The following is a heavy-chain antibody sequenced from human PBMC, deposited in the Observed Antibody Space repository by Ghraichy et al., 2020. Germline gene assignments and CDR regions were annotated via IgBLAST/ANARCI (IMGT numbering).Heavy chain of an antibody. V-gene: IGHV2-70*11. CDR1: GFSLSTSGMC. CDR2: IDWDDDK. CDR3: ARSTTVVSIDAFDI. J-gene: IGHJ3*02. Sequence: SGPTLVKPTQTLTLTCTFSGFSLSTSGMCVSWIRQPPGKALEWLARIDWDDDKYYSTSLKTRLTISKDTSKNQVVLTMTNMDPVDTATYYCARSTTVVSIDAFDIWGQGTMVTVSS. D-gene: IGHD4-23*01.